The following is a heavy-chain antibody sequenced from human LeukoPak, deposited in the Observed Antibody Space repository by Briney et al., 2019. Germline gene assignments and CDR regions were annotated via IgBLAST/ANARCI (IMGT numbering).Heavy chain of an antibody. CDR2: IYRGGST. CDR1: GFPVSKNY. CDR3: ARVITMVRGVIILAYYFDY. J-gene: IGHJ4*02. Sequence: PGGSLTLPCAASGFPVSKNYMRWARQSPGKGVEWVSFIYRGGSTYYADSVKGIFTISRDNSKNTLYIQMNSLRAEDTAVYYCARVITMVRGVIILAYYFDYWGQGTLVTVSS. V-gene: IGHV3-66*01. D-gene: IGHD3-10*01.